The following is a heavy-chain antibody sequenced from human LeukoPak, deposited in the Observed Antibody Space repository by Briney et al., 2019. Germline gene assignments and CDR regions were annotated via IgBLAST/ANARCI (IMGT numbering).Heavy chain of an antibody. Sequence: PGGSLRLSCAVSGFNFGPFAMSSVRQAPGKGLEWVANIKQDGSEKYYVDSVKGRFTISRDNAKNSLYLQMNSLRAEDTAVYYCAREIGYSYGDGYYDSSGYYVHWFDPWGQGTLVTVSS. CDR2: IKQDGSEK. V-gene: IGHV3-7*01. J-gene: IGHJ5*02. D-gene: IGHD3-22*01. CDR3: AREIGYSYGDGYYDSSGYYVHWFDP. CDR1: GFNFGPFA.